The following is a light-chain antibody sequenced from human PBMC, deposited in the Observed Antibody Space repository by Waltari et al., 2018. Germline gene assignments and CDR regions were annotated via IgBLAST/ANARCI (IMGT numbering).Light chain of an antibody. Sequence: QSALTQPASVSGSPGQSITISCTGTCSDVGAYNYVPWYQQHPGKAPKLMIYDVSNRPSGVSNRFSGSKSGNTASLTISGLQAEDEADYYCSSYTSSSTLDVVFGGGTKLTVL. J-gene: IGLJ2*01. CDR3: SSYTSSSTLDVV. CDR1: CSDVGAYNY. V-gene: IGLV2-14*01. CDR2: DVS.